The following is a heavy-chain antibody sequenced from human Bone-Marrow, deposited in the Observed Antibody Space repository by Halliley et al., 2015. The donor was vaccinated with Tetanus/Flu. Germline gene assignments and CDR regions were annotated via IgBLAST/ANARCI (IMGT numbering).Heavy chain of an antibody. V-gene: IGHV4-59*01. CDR2: IYNSGTT. D-gene: IGHD5-12*01. CDR3: ATGGGYLIDY. Sequence: KGLELIGFIYNSGTTIYNPSLKSRVTISVDTSKNQLSLKLSSVIAADTAVYYCATGGGYLIDYWGQGTLLTVSS. J-gene: IGHJ4*02.